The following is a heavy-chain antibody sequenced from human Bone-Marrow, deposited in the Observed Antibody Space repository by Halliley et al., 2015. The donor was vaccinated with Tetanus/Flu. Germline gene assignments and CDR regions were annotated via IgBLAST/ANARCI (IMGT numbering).Heavy chain of an antibody. V-gene: IGHV3-11*03. CDR2: ISNSGSYT. J-gene: IGHJ6*02. CDR3: ARISSPGVIADYYGMDV. D-gene: IGHD3-10*01. Sequence: ISNSGSYTKYAASMEGRFTISRHNARNTLYLQVNSLRVEDTAVYYCARISSPGVIADYYGMDVWGQGTTVTVS.